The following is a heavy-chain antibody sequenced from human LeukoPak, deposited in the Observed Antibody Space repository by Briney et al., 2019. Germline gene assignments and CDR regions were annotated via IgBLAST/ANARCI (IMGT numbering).Heavy chain of an antibody. CDR3: AILYSSSSEFDF. CDR1: GGSISSSSYY. CDR2: IYYSGST. D-gene: IGHD6-6*01. J-gene: IGHJ4*02. Sequence: SETLSLTCTVSGGSISSSSYYWGWIRQPPGKGLEWIGSIYYSGSTYYNPSLKSRVTISVDTSKNQFSLKLSSVTAADTAVYYCAILYSSSSEFDFWGQGTLVTVSS. V-gene: IGHV4-39*07.